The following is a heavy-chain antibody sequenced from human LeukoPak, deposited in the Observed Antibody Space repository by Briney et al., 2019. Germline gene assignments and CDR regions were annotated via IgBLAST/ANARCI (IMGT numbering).Heavy chain of an antibody. V-gene: IGHV1-2*02. J-gene: IGHJ1*01. D-gene: IGHD4-17*01. Sequence: VASVKVSCKASGYTFTGYYMHWVRQAPGQGLEWMGWINPNSGGTNSVQKFQGRVTMTRDTSISTAYMELSRLRSDDTAVYYCARPDDYGDYGGYFQHWGQGTLVTVSS. CDR3: ARPDDYGDYGGYFQH. CDR2: INPNSGGT. CDR1: GYTFTGYY.